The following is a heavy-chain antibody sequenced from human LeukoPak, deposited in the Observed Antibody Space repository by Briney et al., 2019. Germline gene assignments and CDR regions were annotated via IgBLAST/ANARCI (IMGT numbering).Heavy chain of an antibody. Sequence: SETLSLTCTVSGGSISSYYWSWIRQPPGKGLEWIGYIYYSGSTNCNPSLKSRVTISVDTSKNQFSLKLSSVTAADTAVYYCARHVRNYDILTGYQYYYGMDVWGQGTTVTVSS. D-gene: IGHD3-9*01. V-gene: IGHV4-59*08. J-gene: IGHJ6*02. CDR2: IYYSGST. CDR3: ARHVRNYDILTGYQYYYGMDV. CDR1: GGSISSYY.